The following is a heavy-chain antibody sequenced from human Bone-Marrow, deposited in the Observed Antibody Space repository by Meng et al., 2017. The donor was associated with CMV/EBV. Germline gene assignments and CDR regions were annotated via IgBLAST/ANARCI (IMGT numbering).Heavy chain of an antibody. V-gene: IGHV3-48*03. CDR2: ISSSGSTI. Sequence: CAASGFPFSSYEMNWVCQAPGKGLEWVSYISSSGSTIYYADSVKGRFTISRDNAKNSLYLQMNSLRAEDTAVYYCASAPYYDFWSGYYTGIWFDPWGQGTLVTVSS. CDR1: GFPFSSYE. CDR3: ASAPYYDFWSGYYTGIWFDP. J-gene: IGHJ5*02. D-gene: IGHD3-3*01.